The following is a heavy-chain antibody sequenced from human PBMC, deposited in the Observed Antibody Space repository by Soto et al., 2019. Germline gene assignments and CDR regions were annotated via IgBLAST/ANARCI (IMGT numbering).Heavy chain of an antibody. CDR1: GFSLTDYY. Sequence: ESGGGLVKPGGSLRLSCTASGFSLTDYYMNWVRQAPGKGLEWVSSIGSTGDFTSYTDSVKGRFTISRDNAKTPLYLQMNSRRAEDTAVYYCAGTYGSADYWGQGTLVTVSS. CDR3: AGTYGSADY. D-gene: IGHD3-10*01. CDR2: IGSTGDFT. V-gene: IGHV3-21*01. J-gene: IGHJ4*02.